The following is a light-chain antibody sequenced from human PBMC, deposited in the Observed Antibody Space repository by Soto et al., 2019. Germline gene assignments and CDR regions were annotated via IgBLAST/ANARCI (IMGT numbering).Light chain of an antibody. V-gene: IGKV3-11*01. Sequence: EIVWTQSPATRSLSPGARATLSCTASQSGSSYFAWYQQKRGHAPRLLVDDASNKATGSPARLSGSGSGTDCTLTISSLVPDCFAGYYCQHRSNLPLSFGGGTKVEIK. CDR2: DAS. J-gene: IGKJ4*01. CDR1: QSGSSY. CDR3: QHRSNLPLS.